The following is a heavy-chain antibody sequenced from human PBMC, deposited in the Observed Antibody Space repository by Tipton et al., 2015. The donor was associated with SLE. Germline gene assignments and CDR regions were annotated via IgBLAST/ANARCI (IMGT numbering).Heavy chain of an antibody. V-gene: IGHV4-39*01. CDR3: ARPIAAAGDWYFDL. Sequence: LSLTCTVSGGSISSSSYYWGWIRQPPGKGLEWIGSIYYSGSTYYNPSLKSRVTISVDTSKNQFSLKLSSVTAADTAVYYCARPIAAAGDWYFDLWGRGTLVTVSS. D-gene: IGHD6-13*01. CDR1: GGSISSSSYY. J-gene: IGHJ2*01. CDR2: IYYSGST.